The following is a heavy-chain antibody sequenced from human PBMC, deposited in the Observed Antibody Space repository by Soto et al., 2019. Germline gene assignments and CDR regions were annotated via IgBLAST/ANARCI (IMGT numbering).Heavy chain of an antibody. J-gene: IGHJ6*02. CDR1: GGSVSGYY. CDR3: ARGALYYYYYYGMDV. V-gene: IGHV4-34*01. CDR2: INHSGST. Sequence: PXASLSLTCAVCGGSVSGYYWSWIRQPPGKGLEWIGEINHSGSTNYNPSLKSRVTISVDTSKNQFSLKLSSVTAADTAVYYCARGALYYYYYYGMDVWAQRTTVTVSS.